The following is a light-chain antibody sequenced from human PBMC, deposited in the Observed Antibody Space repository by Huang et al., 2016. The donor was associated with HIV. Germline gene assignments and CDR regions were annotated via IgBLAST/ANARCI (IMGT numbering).Light chain of an antibody. J-gene: IGKJ2*01. CDR3: QQYGSSPYT. V-gene: IGKV3-20*01. CDR1: QNVSSNY. CDR2: GAS. Sequence: EIVLMQSPGTLSLSAGERVTLSCRASQNVSSNYLAWYQQKPGQAPRLLIYGASNRATGIPDRFSGSGSGTDFTLTISGLEPEDFAMYFCQQYGSSPYTFGQGTKLEIK.